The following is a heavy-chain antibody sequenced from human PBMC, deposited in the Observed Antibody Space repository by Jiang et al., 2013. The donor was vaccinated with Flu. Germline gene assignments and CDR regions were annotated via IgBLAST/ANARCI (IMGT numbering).Heavy chain of an antibody. V-gene: IGHV1-46*03. CDR2: INPNVGTT. J-gene: IGHJ4*02. Sequence: SGAEVKMPGASVKVSCKASGYSFSSYYMHWVRQAPGQGLEWMGTINPNVGTTTYAQKFQGRVTMTRDTSTTTLYMDLSNLRSEDTAVYYCARYSGSFCFDYWGQGTLVTVSS. CDR1: GYSFSSYY. CDR3: ARYSGSFCFDY. D-gene: IGHD6-25*01.